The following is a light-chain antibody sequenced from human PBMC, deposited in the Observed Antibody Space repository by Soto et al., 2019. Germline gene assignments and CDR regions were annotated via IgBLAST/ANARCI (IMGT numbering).Light chain of an antibody. CDR2: DVN. J-gene: IGLJ2*01. V-gene: IGLV2-11*01. Sequence: QSALTQPRSVSGSPGQSVTISCTGSSSDVGGYNYVSWYKQHPGKAPKVMIYDVNKRPSGVPDRFSGSKSGNTASLTISGLQADDEADYYCCSYAGSYTVIFGGGTKLTVL. CDR1: SSDVGGYNY. CDR3: CSYAGSYTVI.